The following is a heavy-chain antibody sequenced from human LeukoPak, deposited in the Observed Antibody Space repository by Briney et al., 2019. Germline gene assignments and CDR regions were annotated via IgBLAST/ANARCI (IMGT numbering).Heavy chain of an antibody. CDR2: IHHSGST. Sequence: SETLSLTCGVYGGSLSGYYWSWIRQPPGKGLEWLGEIHHSGSTNYNPSLKSRVAISGDTSKNQLSLKLTSVTAADTAVYYRVREWDYYGSGNLWGQGTLVTVSS. CDR1: GGSLSGYY. CDR3: VREWDYYGSGNL. D-gene: IGHD3-10*01. J-gene: IGHJ5*02. V-gene: IGHV4-34*01.